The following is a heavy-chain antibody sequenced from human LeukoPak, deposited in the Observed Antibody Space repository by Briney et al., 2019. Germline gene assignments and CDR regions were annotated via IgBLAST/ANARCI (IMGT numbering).Heavy chain of an antibody. CDR3: ARDFYDGFALDY. CDR1: GRAIKLYM. J-gene: IGHJ4*02. V-gene: IGHV3-21*03. Sequence: GGSLRLSCAASGRAIKLYMMNWVRQAPGKGLEWVSSISDRGGHIYYADSVKGRFTISRDNARNSLYLQMDNLRAEDTGVYYCARDFYDGFALDYWGQGTLVTVSS. D-gene: IGHD2/OR15-2a*01. CDR2: ISDRGGHI.